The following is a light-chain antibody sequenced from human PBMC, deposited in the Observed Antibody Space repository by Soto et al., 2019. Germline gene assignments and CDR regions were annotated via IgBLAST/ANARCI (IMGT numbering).Light chain of an antibody. CDR3: SSYTSSSTSV. CDR2: EVS. V-gene: IGLV2-14*01. J-gene: IGLJ1*01. Sequence: QSGLTQPASVSGSPGQTITISCSGTSSDVGGYNYVSWYQQHPGKAPKLMIYEVSNRPSGVSNRFSGSKSGNTASLTISGLQAEDEADYYCSSYTSSSTSVFGTGTKVTV. CDR1: SSDVGGYNY.